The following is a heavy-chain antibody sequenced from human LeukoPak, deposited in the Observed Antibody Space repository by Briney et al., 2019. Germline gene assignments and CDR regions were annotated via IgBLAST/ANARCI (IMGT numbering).Heavy chain of an antibody. CDR2: INPNSGGT. CDR1: GYTFTGYY. CDR3: AREEGITIFGVVSTRDKNWFDP. J-gene: IGHJ5*02. Sequence: GASVKVSCKASGYTFTGYYMHWVRQAPGQGLEWMGWINPNSGGTNYAQKFRGRVTMTGDTSISTAYMELSRLRSDDTAVYYCAREEGITIFGVVSTRDKNWFDPWGQGTLVTVFS. V-gene: IGHV1-2*02. D-gene: IGHD3-3*01.